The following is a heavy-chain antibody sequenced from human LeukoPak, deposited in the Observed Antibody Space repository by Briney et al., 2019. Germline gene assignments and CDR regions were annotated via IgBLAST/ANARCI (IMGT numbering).Heavy chain of an antibody. D-gene: IGHD3-22*01. CDR3: AREHYNDNSGYYYRNFDY. CDR1: GFTFSSYG. J-gene: IGHJ4*02. V-gene: IGHV3-33*01. Sequence: GRSLRLSCAASGFTFSSYGMHWVGQAPGKGLEWVGVMWCGGSNKYYADSVKGPLTITTDNSKNTLYLQMNSLRAEDTAVYYCAREHYNDNSGYYYRNFDYWGQGTLVTVSS. CDR2: MWCGGSNK.